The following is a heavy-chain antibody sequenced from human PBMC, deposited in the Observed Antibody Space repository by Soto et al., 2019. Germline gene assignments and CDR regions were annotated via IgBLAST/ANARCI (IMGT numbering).Heavy chain of an antibody. Sequence: QVQLQESGPGLVKPSQTLSLTCTVSGGSISSGGYYWSWLRPHPGKGLEWIGYIYYSGSTYYNPSLKSRVTRSVDTSKHQFSLKLSSVTAADTAVYYCASSPNYYGSGSRPDSWGQGTLVTVSS. D-gene: IGHD3-10*01. J-gene: IGHJ4*02. CDR1: GGSISSGGYY. V-gene: IGHV4-31*03. CDR3: ASSPNYYGSGSRPDS. CDR2: IYYSGST.